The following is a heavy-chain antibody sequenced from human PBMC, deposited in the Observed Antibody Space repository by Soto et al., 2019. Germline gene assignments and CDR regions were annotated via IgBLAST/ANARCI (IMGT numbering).Heavy chain of an antibody. CDR1: GGSIKSGGYC. Sequence: QVQLQESGPELVKPSQTLSLTCTVSGGSIKSGGYCWSWIRQDPGKGLDWIGCISYGGSTSYNPSLKSRVTISVDTSKNQFSLKLTSVTAADTAVYFCSRGILVWGQGALITVSS. CDR2: ISYGGST. J-gene: IGHJ4*02. V-gene: IGHV4-31*03. CDR3: SRGILV. D-gene: IGHD5-18*01.